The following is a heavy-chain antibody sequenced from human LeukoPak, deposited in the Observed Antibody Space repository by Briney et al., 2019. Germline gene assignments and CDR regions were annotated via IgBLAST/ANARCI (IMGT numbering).Heavy chain of an antibody. Sequence: GGSLRLACAASGFTFSSYAMSWVRQAPGKGLEWVSAISGSGGSTYYADSVTGRFTISRDNSKNTLYLQMNSLRAEDTAVYYCAITMTTVVPGEDYWGQGTLVTVSS. CDR2: ISGSGGST. CDR1: GFTFSSYA. CDR3: AITMTTVVPGEDY. J-gene: IGHJ4*02. D-gene: IGHD4-23*01. V-gene: IGHV3-23*01.